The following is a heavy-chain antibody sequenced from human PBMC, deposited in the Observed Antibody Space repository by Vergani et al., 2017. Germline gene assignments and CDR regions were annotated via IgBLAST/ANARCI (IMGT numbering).Heavy chain of an antibody. D-gene: IGHD3-10*01. CDR1: GDSIISRSYY. V-gene: IGHV4-39*01. CDR2: IYNSGNG. Sequence: QMQLQESGPGLVKASETLSLTCTVSGDSIISRSYYWGWIRQPPGKGLEWIGSIYNSGNGDSSSSLKSRVTISADTSKNQVSLKLNSVTAADTAVYYCVRTVALWFGETKDGGWFDPWGQGTLVTVTS. CDR3: VRTVALWFGETKDGGWFDP. J-gene: IGHJ5*02.